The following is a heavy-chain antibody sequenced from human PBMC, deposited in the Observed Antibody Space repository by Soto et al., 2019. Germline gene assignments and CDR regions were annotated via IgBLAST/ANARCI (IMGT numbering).Heavy chain of an antibody. D-gene: IGHD3-10*01. J-gene: IGHJ4*02. CDR2: VDHSGRT. CDR1: GYSINSDYY. Sequence: ETLSLTCAVSGYSINSDYYWGWIRQPPGKGLEWIGSVDHSGRTYYSPSLRSRLTIFIDTSKNQFSLRLTSVTAANTAMYFCAKKGYYPSGKINLFDSWGPGTLVTVSS. V-gene: IGHV4-38-2*01. CDR3: AKKGYYPSGKINLFDS.